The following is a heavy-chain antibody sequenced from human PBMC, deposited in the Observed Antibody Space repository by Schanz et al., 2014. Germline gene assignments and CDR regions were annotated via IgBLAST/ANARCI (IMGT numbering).Heavy chain of an antibody. Sequence: QVQLVQSGSELKKPGASVNISCKASGYTFTTYALNWVRQAPGQGLEWMGWINSNTGNPTYAPAFTGRFVFSLDTTVSTAYLQIIGIQAEDSAVFDWARGRGGNTGYEAADYWGQGTRVTVSS. CDR2: INSNTGNP. CDR3: ARGRGGNTGYEAADY. J-gene: IGHJ4*02. CDR1: GYTFTTYA. V-gene: IGHV7-4-1*02. D-gene: IGHD5-12*01.